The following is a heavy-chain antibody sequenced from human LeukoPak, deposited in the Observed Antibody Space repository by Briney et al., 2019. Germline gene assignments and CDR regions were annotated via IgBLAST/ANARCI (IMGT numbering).Heavy chain of an antibody. CDR1: GYTFTSYG. J-gene: IGHJ5*02. CDR3: AREMKGYCSSTSCYARFDP. CDR2: ISPYNGNT. Sequence: ASVKVSCKASGYTFTSYGISWVRQAPGQGLEWMGWISPYNGNTNYAQKLQGRVTMTTDTSTSTAYMELRSLRSDDTAVYYCAREMKGYCSSTSCYARFDPWGQGTLVTVSS. D-gene: IGHD2-2*01. V-gene: IGHV1-18*01.